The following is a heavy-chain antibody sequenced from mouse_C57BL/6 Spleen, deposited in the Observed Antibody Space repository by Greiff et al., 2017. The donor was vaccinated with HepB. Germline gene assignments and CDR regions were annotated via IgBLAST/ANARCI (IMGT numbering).Heavy chain of an antibody. CDR1: GFTFSSYA. J-gene: IGHJ2*01. CDR3: ARQGPGYVYYFDY. V-gene: IGHV5-4*01. CDR2: ISDGGSYT. Sequence: EVQLQQSGGGLVKPGGSLKLSCAASGFTFSSYAMSWVRQTPEKRLEWVATISDGGSYTYYPDNVKGRFTISRDNAKNNLYLQMSHLKSEDTAMYYCARQGPGYVYYFDYWGQGTTLTVSS.